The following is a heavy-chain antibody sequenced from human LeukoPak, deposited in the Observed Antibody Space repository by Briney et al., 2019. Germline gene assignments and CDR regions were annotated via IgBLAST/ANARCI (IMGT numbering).Heavy chain of an antibody. CDR1: GGSISSHY. CDR3: ARDTLGGGVVTHWYFDL. J-gene: IGHJ2*01. Sequence: SETLSLTCTVSGGSISSHYWSWIRRPPGKGLEWIGYIYYSGTTNYNPSLKSRVTISVDTSKNQFSLKPSSVTAADTAVYYCARDTLGGGVVTHWYFDLWGRGTLVTVSS. D-gene: IGHD3-3*01. CDR2: IYYSGTT. V-gene: IGHV4-59*11.